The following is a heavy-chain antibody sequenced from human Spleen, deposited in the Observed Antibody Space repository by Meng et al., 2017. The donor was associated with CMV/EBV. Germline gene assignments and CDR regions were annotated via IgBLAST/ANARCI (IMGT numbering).Heavy chain of an antibody. V-gene: IGHV3-20*04. Sequence: GESLKISCAASGFTFDDYGMSWVRQAPGKGLEWVSDISWNGGSTGYADSVKGRFTISRDNAKNSLYLQMNSLRAEDTALYYCAREGVYGLRNDYWGQGTLVTVSS. CDR2: ISWNGGST. J-gene: IGHJ4*02. CDR3: AREGVYGLRNDY. D-gene: IGHD3-10*01. CDR1: GFTFDDYG.